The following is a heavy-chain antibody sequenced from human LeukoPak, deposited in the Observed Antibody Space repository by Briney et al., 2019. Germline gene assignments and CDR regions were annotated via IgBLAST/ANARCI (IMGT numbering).Heavy chain of an antibody. J-gene: IGHJ4*02. D-gene: IGHD7-27*01. CDR1: GFTVITSF. Sequence: GGSLRLSCSASGFTVITSFMSWVRQAPGKGLEWVSVIYNDGTTYYADSVKGRFTISRDNPKNALYLQMNALRAEDTAVYYCTKTGGPWDWGQGTLVTVSS. V-gene: IGHV3-53*01. CDR3: TKTGGPWD. CDR2: IYNDGTT.